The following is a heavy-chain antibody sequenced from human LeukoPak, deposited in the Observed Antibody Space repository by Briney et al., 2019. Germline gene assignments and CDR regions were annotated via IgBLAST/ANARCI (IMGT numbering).Heavy chain of an antibody. D-gene: IGHD3-10*01. J-gene: IGHJ4*02. V-gene: IGHV3-74*01. CDR1: GFTFSSYW. Sequence: GGSLRLSYAASGFTFSSYWMHWVRRAPGKGLVWVSCINSDGSSTSYADSVKGRFTISRDNAKNTLYLQMNSLRVEDTAVYYCARALGSGWVYFLGGQGTLVTVSS. CDR3: ARALGSGWVYFL. CDR2: INSDGSST.